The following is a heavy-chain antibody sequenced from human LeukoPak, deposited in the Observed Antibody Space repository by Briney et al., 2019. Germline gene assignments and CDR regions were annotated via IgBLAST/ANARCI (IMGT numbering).Heavy chain of an antibody. CDR2: ISSSGSTI. CDR3: AREVYFGSGIDYFYGMDV. Sequence: GGSLRLSCAASGFTFSSYEMNWVRQAPGKGLEWVSYISSSGSTIYYADSVKGRFTISRDNAKNSLYLQMNSLRSDDTAVYYCAREVYFGSGIDYFYGMDVWGQGTKVTVSS. D-gene: IGHD3-10*01. J-gene: IGHJ6*02. CDR1: GFTFSSYE. V-gene: IGHV3-48*03.